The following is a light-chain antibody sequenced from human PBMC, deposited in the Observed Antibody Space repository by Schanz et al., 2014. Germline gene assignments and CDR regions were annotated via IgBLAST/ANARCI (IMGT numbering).Light chain of an antibody. CDR2: NDN. V-gene: IGLV1-44*01. CDR1: SSNIGSNY. Sequence: QSVLTQPPSASGTPGQRVTISCSGSSSNIGSNYVYWYQQRPGTAPKLLIYNDNQRPSGVPDRFSGSKSGTSASLAISGLQSEDEADYYCVTWDDSLNAFWVFGGGTKLTVL. J-gene: IGLJ3*02. CDR3: VTWDDSLNAFWV.